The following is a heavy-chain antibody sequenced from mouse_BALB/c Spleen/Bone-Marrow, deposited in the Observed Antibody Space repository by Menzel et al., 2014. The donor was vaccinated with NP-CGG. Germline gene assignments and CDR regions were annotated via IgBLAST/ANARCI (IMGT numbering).Heavy chain of an antibody. CDR1: GFDFSRYW. J-gene: IGHJ2*01. CDR2: INPDSSTI. V-gene: IGHV4-1*02. D-gene: IGHD1-1*01. CDR3: ARCGYYGFLHY. Sequence: EVQVVESGGGLVQPGGSLKLSCAASGFDFSRYWMSWVRQAPGKGLEWIGEINPDSSTINYTPSLKDKFIISRDNAKNTLALQMSRVRSEDAGLYYCARCGYYGFLHYWGQGTTLTVSS.